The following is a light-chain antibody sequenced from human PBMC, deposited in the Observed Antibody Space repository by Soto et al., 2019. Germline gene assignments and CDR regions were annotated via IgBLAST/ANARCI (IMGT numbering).Light chain of an antibody. CDR1: SSDVGGYNF. V-gene: IGLV2-8*01. J-gene: IGLJ3*02. CDR2: EVS. Sequence: QSALTQPPSASGSPGQSVNISCTGTSSDVGGYNFVSWYQQHPGKVLKPMIYEVSKRPSGVPDRFSGSKSGNTASLTVSGLQAEDEADYYCCSFGGGNKVLFGGGTKLTVL. CDR3: CSFGGGNKVL.